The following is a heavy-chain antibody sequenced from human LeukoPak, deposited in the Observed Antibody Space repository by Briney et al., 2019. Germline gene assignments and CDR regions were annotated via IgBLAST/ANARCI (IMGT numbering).Heavy chain of an antibody. CDR1: GYTFTSYA. CDR3: AREIRYYYDSSGYYPFGY. V-gene: IGHV7-4-1*02. CDR2: INTNTGNP. D-gene: IGHD3-22*01. Sequence: ASVKVSCKASGYTFTSYAMNWVRQAPGQGLEWMGWINTNTGNPTYAQGFTGRFVFSLDTSVSTAYLQISSLKADDTAVYYCAREIRYYYDSSGYYPFGYWGQGTLVTVSS. J-gene: IGHJ4*02.